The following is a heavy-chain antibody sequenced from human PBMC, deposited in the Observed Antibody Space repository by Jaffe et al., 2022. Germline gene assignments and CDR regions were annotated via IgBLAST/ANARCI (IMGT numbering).Heavy chain of an antibody. Sequence: EVQLVQSGAEVKKPGTSIKIACKVTGNTFSDYYIHWVQQAPGKRLQWMGLVDPEDGEAMYAEKFQGRVNMTADTSTDTAYMELSRLRIDDTALYYCATSTIHYSENFGFPTAWFDLWGRGTLVTVSS. CDR2: VDPEDGEA. D-gene: IGHD3-22*01. CDR1: GNTFSDYY. CDR3: ATSTIHYSENFGFPTAWFDL. V-gene: IGHV1-69-2*01. J-gene: IGHJ2*01.